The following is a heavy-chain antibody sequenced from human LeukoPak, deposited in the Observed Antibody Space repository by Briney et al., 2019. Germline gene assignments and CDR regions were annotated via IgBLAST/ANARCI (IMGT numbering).Heavy chain of an antibody. CDR1: GFTFSSYA. V-gene: IGHV3-30*01. Sequence: PGGSLRLSCAASGFTFSSYAMHWVRQAPGKGLEWVAVISYDGSNKYYADSVKGRFTISRDNSNNTLYLQMNSLRAEDTAVYYCARGPSGYHNTGGQGTLVTVSS. D-gene: IGHD5-12*01. CDR3: ARGPSGYHNT. CDR2: ISYDGSNK. J-gene: IGHJ4*02.